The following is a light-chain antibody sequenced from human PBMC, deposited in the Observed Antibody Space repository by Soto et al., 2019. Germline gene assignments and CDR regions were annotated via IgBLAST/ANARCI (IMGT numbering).Light chain of an antibody. CDR2: DVS. CDR1: SSDVGAYNY. V-gene: IGLV2-14*03. Sequence: QSVLTQPASVSGSPGQSITISCTGTSSDVGAYNYVSWYQQHPGKAPKLMIYDVSNRPSGVSNRFSASKSGNTASLTISGLQAEDEADYYCCSYAGSSTSLYVFGTGTKVTVL. CDR3: CSYAGSSTSLYV. J-gene: IGLJ1*01.